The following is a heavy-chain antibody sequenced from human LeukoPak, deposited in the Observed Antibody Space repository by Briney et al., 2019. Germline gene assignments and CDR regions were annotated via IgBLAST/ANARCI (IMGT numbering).Heavy chain of an antibody. Sequence: GGSLRLSCVASGFTFSRDWMSWVRQAPGKGLEWVANIKEDGSAQYYADSVKGRFTISRDNTKNSLYLQMNSLSAEDTAMYYCAKDGDGYHNWGQGALVTVSS. CDR2: IKEDGSAQ. V-gene: IGHV3-7*01. CDR3: AKDGDGYHN. CDR1: GFTFSRDW. D-gene: IGHD3-9*01. J-gene: IGHJ4*02.